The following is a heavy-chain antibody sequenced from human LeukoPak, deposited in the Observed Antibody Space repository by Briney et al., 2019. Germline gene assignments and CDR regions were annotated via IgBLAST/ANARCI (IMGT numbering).Heavy chain of an antibody. J-gene: IGHJ5*02. Sequence: PSETLSLTCTVSGGSISSGDYYWSWIRQPPGKGLEWIGSIYHSGSTYYNPSLKSRVTISVDTSKNQFSLKLSSVTAADTAVYYCARETGYSRAAVSGGGFDPWGQGTLVTVSS. CDR3: ARETGYSRAAVSGGGFDP. CDR2: IYHSGST. D-gene: IGHD6-13*01. CDR1: GGSISSGDYY. V-gene: IGHV4-39*07.